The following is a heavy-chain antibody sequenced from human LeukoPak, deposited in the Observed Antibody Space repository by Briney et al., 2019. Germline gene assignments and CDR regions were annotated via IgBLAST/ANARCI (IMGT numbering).Heavy chain of an antibody. V-gene: IGHV4-39*02. CDR2: IYYSGST. Sequence: PSETLSLTCTVSGGSISSSSYFWGWIRQPPGKGLEWIGSIYYSGSTYYNPSLESRVTISVDTSKNQFSLKLSSVTAPDTAVYYCARESKASHYWGQGTLVTVSS. CDR3: ARESKASHY. CDR1: GGSISSSSYF. J-gene: IGHJ4*02.